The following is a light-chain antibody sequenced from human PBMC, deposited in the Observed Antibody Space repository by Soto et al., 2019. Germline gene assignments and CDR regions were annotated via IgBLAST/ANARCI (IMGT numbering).Light chain of an antibody. CDR2: AAS. V-gene: IGKV1-27*01. CDR3: QKYSSVPV. J-gene: IGKJ3*01. CDR1: QGIRNF. Sequence: DIQMTQSPTSLSASVGDRVTITCRASQGIRNFVAWYQQKPGKAPKLLIYAASTLQSGVPSPFSGSGSGTDFTLPSNSRQPEDVATSSCQKYSSVPVFGPGTKVEIK.